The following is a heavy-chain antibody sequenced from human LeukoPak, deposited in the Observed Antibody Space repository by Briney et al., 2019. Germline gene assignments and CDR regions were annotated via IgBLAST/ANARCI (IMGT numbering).Heavy chain of an antibody. CDR3: TREDNYYYDSSGYYYGGGHFDY. CDR1: GFTFGDYA. V-gene: IGHV3-49*04. D-gene: IGHD3-22*01. Sequence: PGGSLRLSCTASGFTFGDYAMSWVRQAPGKGLEWVGFIRSKAYGGTTEYAASVKGRFTISRDDSKSIAYLQMNSLKTEDTAVYYCTREDNYYYDSSGYYYGGGHFDYWGQGTLVTVSS. J-gene: IGHJ4*02. CDR2: IRSKAYGGTT.